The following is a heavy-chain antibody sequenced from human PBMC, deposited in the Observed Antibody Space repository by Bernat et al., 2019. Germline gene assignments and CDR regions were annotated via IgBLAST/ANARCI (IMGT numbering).Heavy chain of an antibody. D-gene: IGHD3-22*01. CDR1: RFTFSSYS. J-gene: IGHJ3*02. CDR2: ISSSSSTM. Sequence: EVQLVESGGGLVKPGGSLRLSCAASRFTFSSYSMNWVRQAPGKGLEWVSYISSSSSTMYYVDSVKGRFTISRDNAKNSLYLQMNSLRDEDTALYYCARSTNYDSSGFYGIDAFDIWGQGTMVTVSS. CDR3: ARSTNYDSSGFYGIDAFDI. V-gene: IGHV3-48*02.